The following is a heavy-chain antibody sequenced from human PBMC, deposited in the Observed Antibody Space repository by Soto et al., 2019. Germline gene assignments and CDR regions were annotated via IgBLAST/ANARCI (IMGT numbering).Heavy chain of an antibody. CDR3: ANGYYDFWSGYYDYGMDV. D-gene: IGHD3-3*01. J-gene: IGHJ6*02. CDR1: GFTFSSYG. CDR2: ISYDGSNK. V-gene: IGHV3-30*18. Sequence: QVQLVESGGGVVQPGRSLRLSCAASGFTFSSYGMHWVRQAPGKGLEWVAVISYDGSNKYYADSVKGRFTISRDNSKNTLYLQMNSLRAEDTAVYYCANGYYDFWSGYYDYGMDVWGQGTTVTVSS.